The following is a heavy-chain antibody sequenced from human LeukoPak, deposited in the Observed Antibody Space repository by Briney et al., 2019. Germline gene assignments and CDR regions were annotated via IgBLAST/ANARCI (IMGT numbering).Heavy chain of an antibody. D-gene: IGHD3-3*01. CDR2: INHSGST. J-gene: IGHJ2*01. V-gene: IGHV4-34*01. Sequence: SETLSLTCAVYGGSFSGYYWSWIRQPPGKGLEWIGEINHSGSTNYNPSLKSRVTISVDTSKNQFSLKLSSVTAADTAVYYCARDYYDFWSGWYFDLWGRGTLVTVSS. CDR1: GGSFSGYY. CDR3: ARDYYDFWSGWYFDL.